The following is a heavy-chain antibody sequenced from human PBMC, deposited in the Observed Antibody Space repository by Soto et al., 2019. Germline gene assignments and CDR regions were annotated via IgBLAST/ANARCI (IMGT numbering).Heavy chain of an antibody. CDR3: ARVVATIPGGGMAV. D-gene: IGHD5-12*01. CDR1: GGSISSGDYY. V-gene: IGHV4-30-4*01. J-gene: IGHJ6*02. Sequence: LSLTCTVSGGSISSGDYYWSWIRQPPGKGLEWIGYIYYSGSTYYNPSLKSRVTISVDTSKNQFSLKLSSVTAADTAGYYCARVVATIPGGGMAVWGQGTTVTVSS. CDR2: IYYSGST.